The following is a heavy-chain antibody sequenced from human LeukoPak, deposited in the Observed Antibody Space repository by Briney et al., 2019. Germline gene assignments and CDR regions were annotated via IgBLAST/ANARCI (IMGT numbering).Heavy chain of an antibody. D-gene: IGHD1-26*01. CDR3: ATQIVGALDY. CDR2: ISSSSSTI. Sequence: PGGSLRLSCAVSGFTFSSYSMNWVRQAPGKGLEWVSYISSSSSTIYYADSVKGRFTISRDNAKNSLYLQMNSLRAEDTAVYYCATQIVGALDYWGQGTLVTVSS. J-gene: IGHJ4*02. V-gene: IGHV3-48*01. CDR1: GFTFSSYS.